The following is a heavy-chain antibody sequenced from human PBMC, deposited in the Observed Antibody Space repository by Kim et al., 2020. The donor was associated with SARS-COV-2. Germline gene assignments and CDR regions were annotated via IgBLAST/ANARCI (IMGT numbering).Heavy chain of an antibody. CDR1: GYTFSSYA. J-gene: IGHJ4*02. V-gene: IGHV1-3*04. CDR3: ARAGRITMLRGIIVGSYYFDT. D-gene: IGHD3-10*01. Sequence: ASVKVSCKTSGYTFSSYAVHWVRQAPGQRLEWMGWINTGNGNTKFSQKFQDRVTITRDTSASTAYVEVSSLRSEDTAVYYCARAGRITMLRGIIVGSYYFDTWGQGTLVTVSS. CDR2: INTGNGNT.